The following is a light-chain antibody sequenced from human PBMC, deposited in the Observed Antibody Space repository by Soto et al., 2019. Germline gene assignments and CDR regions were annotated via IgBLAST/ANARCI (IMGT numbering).Light chain of an antibody. CDR3: CSYAGSSTYV. CDR2: EVT. Sequence: QSVLTQPASVSGSPGQSSTISCTGTSSDVGSYNLVSWYQQHPGKAPKSMIFEVTQRPSGVSNRFSGSKSGNTASLTISGLQAEDEADYYCCSYAGSSTYVFGTGNKVTVL. V-gene: IGLV2-23*02. CDR1: SSDVGSYNL. J-gene: IGLJ1*01.